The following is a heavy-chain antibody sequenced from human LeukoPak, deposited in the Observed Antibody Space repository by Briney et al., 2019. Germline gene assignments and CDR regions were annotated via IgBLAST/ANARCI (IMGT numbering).Heavy chain of an antibody. D-gene: IGHD3-10*01. V-gene: IGHV3-7*01. CDR2: IKEDASEK. J-gene: IGHJ5*02. Sequence: PGGSPRLSCAASGFTFGDYWMSWVRQAPWKGLEWVANIKEDASEKYSVDSVKGRFTISRDNTKNSLYLQMNSLRVEDTAVYYCTRFIRGVTQSSYDTWGQGTLVTVSS. CDR3: TRFIRGVTQSSYDT. CDR1: GFTFGDYW.